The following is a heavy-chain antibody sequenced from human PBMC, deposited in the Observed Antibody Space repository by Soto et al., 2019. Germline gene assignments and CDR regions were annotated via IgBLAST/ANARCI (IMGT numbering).Heavy chain of an antibody. CDR2: IYYSGST. CDR3: ARSLRRGHPFDY. Sequence: SETLSLTCTVSGGSIRSGDYYWSWIRQPPGKGLESIGYIYYSGSTYYNPSLKSRVTISVDTSKNQFSLKLSSVTAADTAVYYCARSLRRGHPFDYWGQGTLVTVSS. CDR1: GGSIRSGDYY. D-gene: IGHD3-10*01. V-gene: IGHV4-30-4*01. J-gene: IGHJ4*02.